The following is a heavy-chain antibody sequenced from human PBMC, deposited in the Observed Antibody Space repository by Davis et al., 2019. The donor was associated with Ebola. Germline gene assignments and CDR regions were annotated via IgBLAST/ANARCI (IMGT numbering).Heavy chain of an antibody. CDR2: IYYSGST. Sequence: PLETLSLTCTVSGGSISSYYWSWIRQPPGKGLEWIGYIYYSGSTNYNPSLKSRVTISVDKSKNQFSLKLSSVTAADTAVYYCARDYYDSSGYTSFDYWGQGTLVTVSS. CDR1: GGSISSYY. D-gene: IGHD3-22*01. J-gene: IGHJ4*02. V-gene: IGHV4-59*12. CDR3: ARDYYDSSGYTSFDY.